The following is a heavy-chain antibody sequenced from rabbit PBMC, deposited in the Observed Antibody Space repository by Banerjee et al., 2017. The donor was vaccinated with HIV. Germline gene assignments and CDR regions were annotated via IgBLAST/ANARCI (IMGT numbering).Heavy chain of an antibody. CDR1: GFDLSSSYY. V-gene: IGHV1S40*01. J-gene: IGHJ4*01. Sequence: QSLEESGGGLVQPEGSLALTCKGSGFDLSSSYYMCWVRQAPGKGLEWIACIYAGSSGSTYYASWAKGRFTISKTSSTTVTLQMTSLTAADTATYFCARDPYTLSTYYSNLWGPGTLVTVS. CDR2: IYAGSSGST. CDR3: ARDPYTLSTYYSNL. D-gene: IGHD1-1*01.